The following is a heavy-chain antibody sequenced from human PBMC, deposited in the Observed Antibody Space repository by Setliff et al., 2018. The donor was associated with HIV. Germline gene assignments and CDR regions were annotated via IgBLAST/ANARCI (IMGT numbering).Heavy chain of an antibody. CDR2: ILSTGERT. D-gene: IGHD3-22*01. Sequence: SGGSLRLSCAASGFTFSNYAMSWVRQAPGEGLEWVSAILSTGERTFYADSVKGRFTISRDNSKNTVYLQMNSLRAEDTAEYYCAKELAASGLGYFDSWGRGTLVTVSS. J-gene: IGHJ4*02. CDR1: GFTFSNYA. V-gene: IGHV3-23*01. CDR3: AKELAASGLGYFDS.